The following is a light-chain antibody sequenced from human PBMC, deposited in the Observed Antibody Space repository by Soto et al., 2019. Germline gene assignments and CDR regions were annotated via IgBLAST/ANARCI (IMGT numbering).Light chain of an antibody. V-gene: IGLV1-40*01. J-gene: IGLJ2*01. CDR2: GNS. Sequence: QSVLTQPPSVSGAPGQRVTISCTGSSCNIGAGYDVYWYQQLPGTAPKLLIYGNSNRPSGVSNRFSGSKSGTSASLAITGLQAEDEADYYCQSYASSMSGHVVFGGGTKLTVL. CDR1: SCNIGAGYD. CDR3: QSYASSMSGHVV.